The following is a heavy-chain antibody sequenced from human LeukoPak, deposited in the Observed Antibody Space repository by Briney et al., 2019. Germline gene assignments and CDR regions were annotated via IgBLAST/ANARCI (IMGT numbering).Heavy chain of an antibody. J-gene: IGHJ4*02. V-gene: IGHV3-33*01. CDR3: ATGAPDYGSGHYFDY. D-gene: IGHD3-10*01. CDR2: IWYDGSKK. Sequence: PGGSLRLSCAASGFTFSSYGMHWVRQAPGKGLEWVAVIWYDGSKKYYADSVKGRFTISRDNSKNTVYLQLNSLRAEDTAVYYCATGAPDYGSGHYFDYWGQGTLVTVSS. CDR1: GFTFSSYG.